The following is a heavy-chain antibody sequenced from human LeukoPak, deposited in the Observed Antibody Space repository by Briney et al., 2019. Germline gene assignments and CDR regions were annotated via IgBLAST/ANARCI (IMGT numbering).Heavy chain of an antibody. CDR2: IIPIFGTA. Sequence: SVKVSCKASGGTFSSYAISWVRQAPGQGLEWMGGIIPIFGTANYAQKFQGRVTITADESTSTAYMELSSLRSEDTAVYYCARSHPRELWTFFDYWGQRTLVTVSS. J-gene: IGHJ4*02. CDR3: ARSHPRELWTFFDY. D-gene: IGHD1-26*01. CDR1: GGTFSSYA. V-gene: IGHV1-69*01.